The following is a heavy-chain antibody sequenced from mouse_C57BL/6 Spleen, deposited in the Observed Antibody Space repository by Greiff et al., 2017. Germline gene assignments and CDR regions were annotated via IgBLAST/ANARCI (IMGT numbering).Heavy chain of an antibody. Sequence: EVQLQQSGPELVKPGASVKIPCKASGYTFTDYNMDWVKQSHGKSLEWIGDINPNNGGTIYNQKFKGKATLTVDTSSSTAYMELRSLTSEDTAVYYCAREGVGWGPDPYAMDYWGQGTSVTVSS. CDR2: INPNNGGT. J-gene: IGHJ4*01. CDR3: AREGVGWGPDPYAMDY. V-gene: IGHV1-18*01. CDR1: GYTFTDYN. D-gene: IGHD1-1*02.